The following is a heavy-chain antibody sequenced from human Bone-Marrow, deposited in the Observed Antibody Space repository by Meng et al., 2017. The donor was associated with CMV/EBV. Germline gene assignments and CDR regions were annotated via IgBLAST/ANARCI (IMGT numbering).Heavy chain of an antibody. Sequence: SVKVSCKASGYTFTYRYVHWVRQAPGQALEWVGWITPFNGNTNCAQKFQDRVIITRDRSMSTAYMELSSLISEDTAMYYCASSLGTVSYVMDVWGQGTTVTVSS. V-gene: IGHV1-45*02. CDR2: ITPFNGNT. D-gene: IGHD4-17*01. CDR3: ASSLGTVSYVMDV. CDR1: GYTFTYRY. J-gene: IGHJ6*02.